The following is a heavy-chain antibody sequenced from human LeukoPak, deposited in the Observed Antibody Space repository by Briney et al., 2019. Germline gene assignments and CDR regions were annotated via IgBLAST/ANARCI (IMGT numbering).Heavy chain of an antibody. CDR1: GFTFSKFE. V-gene: IGHV3-48*03. CDR3: ARGGGYYGSGSLHYYYYGMDV. D-gene: IGHD3-10*01. Sequence: PGGSLRLSCAASGFTFSKFEMNWVRQAPGKGLEWVSYISSSGNTIYYADSVKGRFTISRDNAKNSLYLQMNSLRAEDTAVYYCARGGGYYGSGSLHYYYYGMDVRGQGTTVTVSS. J-gene: IGHJ6*02. CDR2: ISSSGNTI.